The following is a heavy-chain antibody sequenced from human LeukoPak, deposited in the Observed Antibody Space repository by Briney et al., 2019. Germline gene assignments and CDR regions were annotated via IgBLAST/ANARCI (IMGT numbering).Heavy chain of an antibody. D-gene: IGHD4-17*01. J-gene: IGHJ4*02. Sequence: GGSLRLSCVASGFSFGGYALHWVRQAPGRGLEWVTVISYDGSKKYYADSVKGRFTISRDNSKNTLYLQTNSLTTQDTAVYYCARSSDYGDYGYWGQGTLVTVSS. CDR1: GFSFGGYA. V-gene: IGHV3-30-3*01. CDR2: ISYDGSKK. CDR3: ARSSDYGDYGY.